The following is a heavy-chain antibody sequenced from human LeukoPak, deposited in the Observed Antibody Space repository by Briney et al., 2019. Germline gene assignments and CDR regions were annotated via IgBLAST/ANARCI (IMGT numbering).Heavy chain of an antibody. D-gene: IGHD1-26*01. Sequence: GGSLRLSCAASGFTFNNYAMNWVRQAPGKGLEWVSGLSDRGDDTYYADSVKGRFAISRDNSKTTLFRQMNSLRAEDTAVYYCAKSIVGLNTASDYWGQGTLVTVSS. CDR3: AKSIVGLNTASDY. CDR2: LSDRGDDT. V-gene: IGHV3-23*01. J-gene: IGHJ4*02. CDR1: GFTFNNYA.